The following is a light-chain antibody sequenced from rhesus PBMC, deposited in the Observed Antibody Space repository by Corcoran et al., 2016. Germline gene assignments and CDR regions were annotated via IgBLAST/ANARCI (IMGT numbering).Light chain of an antibody. CDR1: SNDVGGYDS. CDR2: EVS. V-gene: IGLV2-32*02. CDR3: SSYAGSNTFAI. Sequence: QAALTQPPSVSGSPGQSVAISCTGTSNDVGGYDSVSWYQQHPGTAPKLMIYEVSKRPSGVSDRFSGSKSGNTASLTISGLQAEDEADYYCSSYAGSNTFAIFGAGTRLTVL. J-gene: IGLJ1*01.